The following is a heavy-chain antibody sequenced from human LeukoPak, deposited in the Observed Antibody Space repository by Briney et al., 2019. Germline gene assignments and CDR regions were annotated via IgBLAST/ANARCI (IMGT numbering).Heavy chain of an antibody. V-gene: IGHV4-34*01. CDR3: ARFLVANYYYYYGMDV. CDR1: GGSFSAYY. J-gene: IGHJ6*02. CDR2: INHSGST. D-gene: IGHD2-15*01. Sequence: SETLSLTCAGSGGSFSAYYWNWVRQPPGKGLEWIGQINHSGSTNYNPSLKSRVTISVDTSKNQFSLRLSSVTAADTAVYYCARFLVANYYYYYGMDVWGQGTTVTVSS.